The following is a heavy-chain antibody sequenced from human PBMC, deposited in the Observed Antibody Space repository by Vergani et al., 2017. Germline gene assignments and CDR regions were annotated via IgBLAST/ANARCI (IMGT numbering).Heavy chain of an antibody. J-gene: IGHJ4*02. CDR2: IYYSGST. Sequence: QLQLQESGPGLVKPSETLSLTCTVSGGSISSSSYYWGWIRQPPGKGLEWIGSIYYSGSTYYNPSLKSRVTISVDTSKNQFSLKLSSVTAADTAVYYCARYTMTTIIHFDYWGQGTLVTVSS. V-gene: IGHV4-39*07. CDR3: ARYTMTTIIHFDY. D-gene: IGHD5-12*01. CDR1: GGSISSSSYY.